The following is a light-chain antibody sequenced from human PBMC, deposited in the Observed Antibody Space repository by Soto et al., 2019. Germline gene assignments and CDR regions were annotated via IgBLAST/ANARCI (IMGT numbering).Light chain of an antibody. Sequence: EIVLTQSPGTLSLSPGERATLSCRASQSVRSSSLAWYQQKPGQAPRLLIYGASSRATGIPDRFSGSGSGTDFTLTISRLEPEDFAVYYCKQYGTSPYTLGQGTKLEIK. J-gene: IGKJ2*01. CDR2: GAS. V-gene: IGKV3-20*01. CDR1: QSVRSSS. CDR3: KQYGTSPYT.